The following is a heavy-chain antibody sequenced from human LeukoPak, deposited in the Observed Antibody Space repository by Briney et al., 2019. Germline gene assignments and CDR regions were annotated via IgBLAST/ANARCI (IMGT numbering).Heavy chain of an antibody. CDR1: GGSISSGDYY. D-gene: IGHD3-10*01. CDR2: IYYSGST. CDR3: ARVSRDDSGSYYSHFDY. Sequence: PSETLSLTCTVSGGSISSGDYYGSWIRQPPGKGLEWIGYIYYSGSTYYNPSLKSRITMSVDTSKNQFSLKLSSVTAADTAVYYCARVSRDDSGSYYSHFDYWGQGTLVTVSS. J-gene: IGHJ4*02. V-gene: IGHV4-30-4*01.